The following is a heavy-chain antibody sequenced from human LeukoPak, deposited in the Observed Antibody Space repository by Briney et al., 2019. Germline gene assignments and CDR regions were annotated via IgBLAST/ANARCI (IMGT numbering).Heavy chain of an antibody. J-gene: IGHJ4*02. CDR2: IYYSGST. V-gene: IGHV4-31*03. Sequence: SETLSLTCTVSGGSISSGGYYWSWIRQHPGKGLEWIGYIYYSGSTYYNPSLKSRVTISVDTSKNQFSLKLSSATAADTAVHYCASLGYYDSSGSFDYWGQGTLVTVSS. D-gene: IGHD3-22*01. CDR1: GGSISSGGYY. CDR3: ASLGYYDSSGSFDY.